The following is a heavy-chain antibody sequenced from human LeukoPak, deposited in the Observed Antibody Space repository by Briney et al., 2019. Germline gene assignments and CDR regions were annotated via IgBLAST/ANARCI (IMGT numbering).Heavy chain of an antibody. CDR3: ASSYCSGGSCYSGDAFDI. V-gene: IGHV4-38-2*01. J-gene: IGHJ3*02. CDR1: GYSISGGYY. D-gene: IGHD2-15*01. CDR2: IYHSGST. Sequence: SETLSLTCAVSGYSISGGYYWGWIRQPPGKGLEWIGSIYHSGSTYYNPSLKSRVTISVDTSKNQFSLKLSSVTAADTAVYYCASSYCSGGSCYSGDAFDIWAKGQWSPSLQ.